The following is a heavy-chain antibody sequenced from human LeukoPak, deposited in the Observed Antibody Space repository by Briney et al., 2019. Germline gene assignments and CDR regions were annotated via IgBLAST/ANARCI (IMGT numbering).Heavy chain of an antibody. CDR3: ARDQGFVGP. D-gene: IGHD3-10*01. V-gene: IGHV4-39*07. Sequence: SETLSLTCTVSGGSISSSSYYWGWIRQPPGKGLEWIGSIYYSGSTYYNPSLKSRVTISVDTSKNQFSLKLSSVTAADTAVYYCARDQGFVGPWGQGTLVTVSS. CDR2: IYYSGST. CDR1: GGSISSSSYY. J-gene: IGHJ5*02.